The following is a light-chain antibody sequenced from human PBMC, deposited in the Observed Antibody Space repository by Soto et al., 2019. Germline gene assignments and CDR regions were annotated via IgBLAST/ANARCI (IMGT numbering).Light chain of an antibody. V-gene: IGKV3-20*01. CDR3: QQLERYPST. J-gene: IGKJ4*01. CDR2: GAS. Sequence: EIVLTQSPGTLSLSLGERGTLSCRASQSVDSTYLTWYQQKPGQAPRLLIYGASGRATGIPDRFSGSGSGTDFTLTISSLQPEDFATYYCQQLERYPSTFGGGTKVDIK. CDR1: QSVDSTY.